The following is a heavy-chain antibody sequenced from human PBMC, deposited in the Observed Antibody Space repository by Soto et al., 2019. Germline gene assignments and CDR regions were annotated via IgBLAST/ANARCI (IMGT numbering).Heavy chain of an antibody. CDR1: GFTFSGSA. J-gene: IGHJ4*02. V-gene: IGHV3-73*01. CDR3: TRGSGDYVRAY. Sequence: EVQLVESGGGLVQPGESLKLSCAVSGFTFSGSAMHWVRQASGKGLEWVGRIRSKANNYATAHAASVKGRFTISRDDSKNTSYLQMNSLKSEDTAVYYCTRGSGDYVRAYWGQGTLVTVSS. D-gene: IGHD4-17*01. CDR2: IRSKANNYAT.